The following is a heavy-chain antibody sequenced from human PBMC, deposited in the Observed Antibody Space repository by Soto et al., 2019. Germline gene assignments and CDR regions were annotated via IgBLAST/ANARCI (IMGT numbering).Heavy chain of an antibody. Sequence: GGSLRLSXAVSGFTFSDHAMAWVRQAPGKGLEWVATTSNNGDRTFYADSVRGRFTVSRDRSNNTLYLQMNSLRAEDTAVYFCARPPLYSNGGYFDSWGQGAPVTVSS. CDR3: ARPPLYSNGGYFDS. CDR2: TSNNGDRT. J-gene: IGHJ4*02. CDR1: GFTFSDHA. D-gene: IGHD6-19*01. V-gene: IGHV3-23*01.